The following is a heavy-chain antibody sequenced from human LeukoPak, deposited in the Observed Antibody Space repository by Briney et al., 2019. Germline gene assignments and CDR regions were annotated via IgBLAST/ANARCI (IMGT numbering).Heavy chain of an antibody. D-gene: IGHD5-24*01. Sequence: GGSLRLSCAASGFTFSDYSMNWVRQAPGKGLEWVSYISSSSSTIYYADSVKGRFTLSRDNARNSLYLQMNSLRDEDTAVYYCARQSRGDGYIDYWGQGTLVTVSS. CDR2: ISSSSSTI. CDR3: ARQSRGDGYIDY. CDR1: GFTFSDYS. V-gene: IGHV3-48*02. J-gene: IGHJ4*02.